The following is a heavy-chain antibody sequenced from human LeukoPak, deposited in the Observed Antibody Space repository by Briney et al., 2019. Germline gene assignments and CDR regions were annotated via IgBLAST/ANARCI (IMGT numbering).Heavy chain of an antibody. CDR1: GGTFSSYA. CDR2: IIPIFGTA. V-gene: IGHV1-69*13. CDR3: ARASSLYDYVWGSYRYTHFDY. Sequence: GASVKVSCKASGGTFSSYAISWVRQAPGQGLEWMGGIIPIFGTANYAQKFQGRVTITADESTSTAYMELSSLRSEDTAVYYCARASSLYDYVWGSYRYTHFDYWGQGTLVTVSS. D-gene: IGHD3-16*02. J-gene: IGHJ4*02.